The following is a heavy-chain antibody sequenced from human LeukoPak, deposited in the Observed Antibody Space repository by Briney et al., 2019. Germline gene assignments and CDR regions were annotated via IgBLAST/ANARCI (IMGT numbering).Heavy chain of an antibody. J-gene: IGHJ5*02. V-gene: IGHV4-38-2*02. CDR3: ARARTYNHHPNWIDL. D-gene: IGHD5-24*01. Sequence: SETLSLTCSVSGGITTTYYWGWVRQPPGKGLEWIGSLSHSEDTYFNPSLKSRVTISLDTSKSHFSLNLSTVTAADTAVYFCARARTYNHHPNWIDLWGEGVRVTVSS. CDR1: GGITTTYY. CDR2: LSHSEDT.